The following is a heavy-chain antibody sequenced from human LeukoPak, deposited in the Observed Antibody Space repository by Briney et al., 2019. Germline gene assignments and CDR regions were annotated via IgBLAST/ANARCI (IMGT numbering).Heavy chain of an antibody. CDR3: AKGDSSGYYYDY. Sequence: GGSLRLSCAASGFTFSSYAMSWVRQAPGKGLEWVSAISGSGGSTYYADSVKGRFTISRDNSKNTLYLQMNSPRAEDTAVYYCAKGDSSGYYYDYWGQGTLVTVSS. D-gene: IGHD3-22*01. V-gene: IGHV3-23*01. CDR1: GFTFSSYA. CDR2: ISGSGGST. J-gene: IGHJ4*02.